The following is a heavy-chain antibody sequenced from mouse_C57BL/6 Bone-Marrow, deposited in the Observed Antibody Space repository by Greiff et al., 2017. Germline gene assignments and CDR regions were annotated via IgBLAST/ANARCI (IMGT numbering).Heavy chain of an antibody. V-gene: IGHV1-80*01. J-gene: IGHJ3*01. CDR1: GYAFSSYW. Sequence: VQLQQSGAELVKPGASVKISCKASGYAFSSYWMNWVKQRPGKGLEWIGQIYPGAGATNYNGKFKGKATLTADKASSTAYMQRSSLTSEDSAVYFCARGFGFAYWGQGTLVSVSA. CDR2: IYPGAGAT. CDR3: ARGFGFAY.